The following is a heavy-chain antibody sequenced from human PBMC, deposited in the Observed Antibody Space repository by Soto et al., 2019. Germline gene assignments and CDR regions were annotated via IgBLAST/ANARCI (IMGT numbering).Heavy chain of an antibody. CDR1: GGSISSGDYY. CDR2: IYYSGST. CDR3: ARDFRYDSSGYFFDY. V-gene: IGHV4-30-4*01. D-gene: IGHD3-22*01. J-gene: IGHJ4*02. Sequence: QVQLQESGPGLVKPSQTLSLTCTVSGGSISSGDYYWSWIRQPPGKGLEWIGYIYYSGSTYYNPSLKSRVTISVDASKNQASLKLSSVTAADTAVYYCARDFRYDSSGYFFDYWGQGTLVTVSS.